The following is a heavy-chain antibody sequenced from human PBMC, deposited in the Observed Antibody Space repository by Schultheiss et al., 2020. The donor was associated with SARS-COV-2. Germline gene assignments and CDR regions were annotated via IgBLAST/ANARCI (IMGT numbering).Heavy chain of an antibody. CDR2: IYSGGST. CDR1: GFTVSSNY. CDR3: ARKRWPDAFDI. J-gene: IGHJ3*02. V-gene: IGHV3-66*01. Sequence: GGSLRLSCAASGFTVSSNYMSWVRQAPGKGLEWVSVIYSGGSTYYADSVKGRFTISRDNSKNTLYLQMNSLRAEDTAVHYCARKRWPDAFDIWGQGTMVTVSS. D-gene: IGHD6-19*01.